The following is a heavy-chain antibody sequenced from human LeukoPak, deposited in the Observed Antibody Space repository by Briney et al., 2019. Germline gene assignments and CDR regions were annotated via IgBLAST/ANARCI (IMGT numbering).Heavy chain of an antibody. CDR3: ASLGYCSSTSCYGGYCTGGSCYSNDAFDI. V-gene: IGHV3-30*04. Sequence: GGSLRLSCAASGFTFSSYAMHWVRQAPGKGLEWVAVISYDGSNKYYADSVKGRFTISRDNSKNTLYLQMNSLRAEDTAVYYCASLGYCSSTSCYGGYCTGGSCYSNDAFDIWGQGTVVTVSS. CDR1: GFTFSSYA. CDR2: ISYDGSNK. D-gene: IGHD2-2*01. J-gene: IGHJ3*02.